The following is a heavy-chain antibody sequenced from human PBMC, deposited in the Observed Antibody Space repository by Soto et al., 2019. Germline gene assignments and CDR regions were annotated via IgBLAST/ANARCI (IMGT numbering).Heavy chain of an antibody. J-gene: IGHJ5*02. D-gene: IGHD1-1*01. CDR1: GFTFSSYS. CDR3: AREVEQGWFDP. Sequence: GGSLRLSCAASGFTFSSYSMNWVRQAPGKGLEWVSYISSSSSTIYYADSVKGRFTISRDNAKNSLYLQMNSLRAEDTAVYYCAREVEQGWFDPWGQGTLVTVSS. CDR2: ISSSSSTI. V-gene: IGHV3-48*01.